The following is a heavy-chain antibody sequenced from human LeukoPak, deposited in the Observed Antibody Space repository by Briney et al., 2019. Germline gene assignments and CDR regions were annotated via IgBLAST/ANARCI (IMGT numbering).Heavy chain of an antibody. D-gene: IGHD3-10*01. Sequence: PSETLSLTCTASGGSISSYYWSWIRQPPGKGLKWIGYIYYSGSTSYSPSLRSRVTISVDTSKNQFSLKLTSVTAADTAVYYCARGAYYGSTHYMDVWGKGTTVTISS. CDR3: ARGAYYGSTHYMDV. CDR2: IYYSGST. V-gene: IGHV4-59*01. CDR1: GGSISSYY. J-gene: IGHJ6*03.